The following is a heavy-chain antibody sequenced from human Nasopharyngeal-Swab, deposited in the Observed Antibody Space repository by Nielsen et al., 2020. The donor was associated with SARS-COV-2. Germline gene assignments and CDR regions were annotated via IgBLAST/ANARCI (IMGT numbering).Heavy chain of an antibody. J-gene: IGHJ4*02. D-gene: IGHD2-15*01. CDR1: GGTFSRYA. Sequence: SVKVSCKASGGTFSRYAISWVRQAPGQGLEWMGGIIPIFGTANCAQKFQGRVTITADKSTSTAYMELSSLRSEDTAVYYCARGGSTSCYRGYCSGGSAPGFDYWGQGTLVTVSS. CDR3: ARGGSTSCYRGYCSGGSAPGFDY. CDR2: IIPIFGTA. V-gene: IGHV1-69*06.